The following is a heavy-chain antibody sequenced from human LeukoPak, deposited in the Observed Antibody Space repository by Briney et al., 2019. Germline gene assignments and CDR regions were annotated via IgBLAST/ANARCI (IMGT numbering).Heavy chain of an antibody. D-gene: IGHD4-23*01. J-gene: IGHJ4*02. CDR2: INPSGGST. Sequence: ASVKVSCKASGYTFTTYSIHWVRQAPGQGPEWMGSINPSGGSTTYAQKFQERVTMNWDMSTSTLYMELRRLTCEDTAVYYCARGKGGMTTVAIFDYWGQGPLVTVSS. V-gene: IGHV1-46*01. CDR3: ARGKGGMTTVAIFDY. CDR1: GYTFTTYS.